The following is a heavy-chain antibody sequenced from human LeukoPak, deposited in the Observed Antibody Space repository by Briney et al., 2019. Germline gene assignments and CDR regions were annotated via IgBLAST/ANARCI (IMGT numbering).Heavy chain of an antibody. V-gene: IGHV4-4*07. Sequence: SETLSLTCSVSGGSVSSFFWSWIRQPAGRELEWLGRMFANGNANYNPSLKSRISMSVDTSTSQFSLTLTSVTAADTAIYYCARDIVAASSGGFDVWGQGTTVIVSS. CDR3: ARDIVAASSGGFDV. CDR2: MFANGNA. D-gene: IGHD2-21*01. CDR1: GGSVSSFF. J-gene: IGHJ3*01.